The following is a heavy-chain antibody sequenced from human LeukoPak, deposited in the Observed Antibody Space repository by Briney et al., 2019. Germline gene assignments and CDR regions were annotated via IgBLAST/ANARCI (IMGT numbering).Heavy chain of an antibody. Sequence: ETXSLXCXVYGGSFSGYYWSWIRQPPGKGLEWIGEINHSGSTNYNPSLKSRVTISVDTSKNQFSLKLSSVTAADTAVYYCARDMSGHGDPRRENDHWFDPWGQGTLVTVSS. CDR3: ARDMSGHGDPRRENDHWFDP. V-gene: IGHV4-34*01. D-gene: IGHD4-17*01. CDR2: INHSGST. CDR1: GGSFSGYY. J-gene: IGHJ5*02.